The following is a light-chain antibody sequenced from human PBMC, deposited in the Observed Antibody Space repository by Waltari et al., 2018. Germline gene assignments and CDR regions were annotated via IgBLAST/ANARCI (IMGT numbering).Light chain of an antibody. Sequence: QSALTQPPSASGSPGQSVTISCPGTTSDVGTYHYFPRYQQHPGKAPKLILYEVTKRPSGVPDCFSGSKSGNTASLTVSGLQAEDEADYYCTSYAGGKDLVVFGGGTKLTVL. J-gene: IGLJ2*01. CDR1: TSDVGTYHY. CDR3: TSYAGGKDLVV. V-gene: IGLV2-8*01. CDR2: EVT.